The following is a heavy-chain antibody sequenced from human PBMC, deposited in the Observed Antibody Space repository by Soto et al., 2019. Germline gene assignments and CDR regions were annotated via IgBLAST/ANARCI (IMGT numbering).Heavy chain of an antibody. CDR3: ARPDSNGWYDS. Sequence: GESLKISCKGSGYTFTSYWIAWVRQMPGKGLEWMGIIYPADSDTRYSPSFQGHVTISADKSISTAYLQWSSLRASDTAIYYCARPDSNGWYDSGGQGTLVTVSS. CDR1: GYTFTSYW. J-gene: IGHJ5*01. CDR2: IYPADSDT. V-gene: IGHV5-51*01. D-gene: IGHD5-18*01.